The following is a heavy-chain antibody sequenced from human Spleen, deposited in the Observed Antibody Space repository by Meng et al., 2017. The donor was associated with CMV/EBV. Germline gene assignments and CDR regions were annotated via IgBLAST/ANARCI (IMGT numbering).Heavy chain of an antibody. CDR2: INSDGSDT. D-gene: IGHD3-3*01. V-gene: IGHV3-74*01. CDR1: GFTVSTYW. Sequence: GGSLRLSCAASGFTVSTYWMYWVRQPPGKGPVWVSRINSDGSDTRHADSVKGRFTISRDDAKNTLYLQMNSLRVEDTAVYYCARDFWSGGYYYYYAMDVWGQGTTVTVSS. J-gene: IGHJ6*02. CDR3: ARDFWSGGYYYYYAMDV.